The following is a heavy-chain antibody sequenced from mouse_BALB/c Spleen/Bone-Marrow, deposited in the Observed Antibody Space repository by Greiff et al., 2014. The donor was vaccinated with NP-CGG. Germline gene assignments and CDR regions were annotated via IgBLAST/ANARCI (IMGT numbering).Heavy chain of an antibody. CDR1: GYTFTDYW. CDR2: INPSSGYT. Sequence: QVQLKESGAELAKPGASVKMSCKASGYTFTDYWMHWVKQRPGQGLEWIGYINPSSGYTECNQKFKDKATLTADKSSSTAYMQLNILTSEDSAVYYCARRYGSLWYSDVWGAGTTVTVSS. V-gene: IGHV1-7*01. CDR3: ARRYGSLWYSDV. D-gene: IGHD1-1*01. J-gene: IGHJ1*01.